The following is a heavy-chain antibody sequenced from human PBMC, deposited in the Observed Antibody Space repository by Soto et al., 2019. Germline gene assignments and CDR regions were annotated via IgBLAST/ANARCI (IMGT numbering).Heavy chain of an antibody. CDR2: ISSSGSTI. V-gene: IGHV3-48*03. CDR3: ARGKYYDFWSGYYYYYYGMDV. Sequence: GGSLRLSCAASGFTFSSYEMNWVRQAPGKGLELVSYISSSGSTIYYADSVKGRFTISRDNAKNSLYLQMNSLRAEDTAVYYCARGKYYDFWSGYYYYYYGMDVWGQGTTVTVSS. J-gene: IGHJ6*02. CDR1: GFTFSSYE. D-gene: IGHD3-3*01.